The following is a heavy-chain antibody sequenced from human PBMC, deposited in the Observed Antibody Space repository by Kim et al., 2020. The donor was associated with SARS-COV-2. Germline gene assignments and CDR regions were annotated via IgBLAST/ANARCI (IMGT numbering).Heavy chain of an antibody. CDR3: AREGIVVVPALGYYYYYGMDV. Sequence: SQTLSLTCAISGDSVSSNSAAWNWIRQSPSRGLEWLGRTYYRSKWYNDYAVSVKSRITINPDTSKNQFSLQLNSVTPEDTAVYYCAREGIVVVPALGYYYYYGMDVWGQGTTVTVSS. D-gene: IGHD2-2*01. CDR1: GDSVSSNSAA. CDR2: TYYRSKWYN. J-gene: IGHJ6*02. V-gene: IGHV6-1*01.